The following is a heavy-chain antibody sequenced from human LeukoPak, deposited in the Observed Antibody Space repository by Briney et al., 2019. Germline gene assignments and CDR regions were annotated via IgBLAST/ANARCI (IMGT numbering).Heavy chain of an antibody. V-gene: IGHV3-23*01. D-gene: IGHD5-18*01. CDR2: ISGSGGST. CDR1: GFTFSSYA. CDR3: ASLRGYSYGYPVDY. Sequence: PGGSLRLSCAASGFTFSSYAMSWVRQAPGKGLEWVSAISGSGGSTYYADSVKGRFTISRDNSKNTLYLQMNSLRDEATAVYYCASLRGYSYGYPVDYWGQGTLVTVSS. J-gene: IGHJ4*02.